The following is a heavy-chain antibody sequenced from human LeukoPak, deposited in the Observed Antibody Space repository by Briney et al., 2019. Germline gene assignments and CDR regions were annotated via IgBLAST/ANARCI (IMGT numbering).Heavy chain of an antibody. J-gene: IGHJ4*02. CDR1: GFTFSNYA. CDR3: ARDEYSSGWDPFDY. V-gene: IGHV3-30*04. Sequence: PGGSLRLSCAASGFTFSNYALHWVRQAPGKGVDWVAVISYDGSNKHYADSVKGRFTISRDNSKNTLYLQMNDLRAEDTAVYYCARDEYSSGWDPFDYWGQGTLVTVSS. D-gene: IGHD6-19*01. CDR2: ISYDGSNK.